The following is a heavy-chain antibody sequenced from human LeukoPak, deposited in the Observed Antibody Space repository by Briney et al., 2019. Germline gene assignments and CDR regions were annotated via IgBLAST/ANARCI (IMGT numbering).Heavy chain of an antibody. Sequence: PSETLSLTCAVYGGSFSGYYWSWTRQPPGKGLEWIGEINHSGSTNYSPSLKSRVTISVDTSKNQFSLKLSSVTAADTAVYYCARGRGRYYYYMDVWGKGTTVTVSS. V-gene: IGHV4-34*01. CDR3: ARGRGRYYYYMDV. CDR2: INHSGST. J-gene: IGHJ6*03. CDR1: GGSFSGYY.